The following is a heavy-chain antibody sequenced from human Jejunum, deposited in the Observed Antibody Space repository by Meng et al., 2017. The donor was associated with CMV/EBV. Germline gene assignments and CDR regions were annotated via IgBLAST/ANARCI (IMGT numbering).Heavy chain of an antibody. D-gene: IGHD2-2*01. CDR1: LTSYT. Sequence: LTSYTMSWVRQVPGKGLEWVSSISTHSSYISYANSVKGRFTISRDNAKNSLYLQMDSLRAEDTAVYYCASGFCGSTTCYREFDYWGQGTLVTVSS. CDR2: ISTHSSYI. V-gene: IGHV3-21*01. J-gene: IGHJ4*02. CDR3: ASGFCGSTTCYREFDY.